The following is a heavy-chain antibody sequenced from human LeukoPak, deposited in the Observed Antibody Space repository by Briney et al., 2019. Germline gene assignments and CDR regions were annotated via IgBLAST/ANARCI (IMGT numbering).Heavy chain of an antibody. CDR3: ARQNSWDYDSSLKN. Sequence: PSETLSLTCTVSGGSISSYYWSWIRQPAGKGLEWIGRIYTSGSTNYNPSLKCRVTMSVDTSKNQFSLKLSSVTAADTAVYYCARQNSWDYDSSLKNWGQGTLVTVSS. CDR1: GGSISSYY. D-gene: IGHD3-22*01. V-gene: IGHV4-4*07. J-gene: IGHJ4*02. CDR2: IYTSGST.